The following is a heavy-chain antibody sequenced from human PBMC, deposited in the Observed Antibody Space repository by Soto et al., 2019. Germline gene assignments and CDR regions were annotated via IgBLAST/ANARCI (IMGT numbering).Heavy chain of an antibody. CDR2: ISYDGSNK. Sequence: GESLRLSCAASGFTFSSYGMHWVRQAPGKGLEWVAVISYDGSNKYYADSVKGRFTISRDNSKNTLYLQMNSLRAEDTAVYYCAKDLTIFGVVIYYYGMDVWGQGTTVTVSS. V-gene: IGHV3-30*18. D-gene: IGHD3-3*01. CDR1: GFTFSSYG. J-gene: IGHJ6*02. CDR3: AKDLTIFGVVIYYYGMDV.